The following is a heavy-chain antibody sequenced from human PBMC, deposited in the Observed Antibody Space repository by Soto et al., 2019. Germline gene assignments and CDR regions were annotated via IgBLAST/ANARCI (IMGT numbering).Heavy chain of an antibody. J-gene: IGHJ6*02. CDR1: GGSFSGYY. CDR3: ATTAGCSTTSCYTGYYYSGMDV. V-gene: IGHV4-34*01. CDR2: INHSGST. Sequence: SETLSLTCAVYGGSFSGYYWSWIRQPPGKGLEWIGEINHSGSTNYNPSLKSRVTISVDTSKNQFSLKLSSVTAADTAVYYCATTAGCSTTSCYTGYYYSGMDVWGQGTTVTVSS. D-gene: IGHD2-2*02.